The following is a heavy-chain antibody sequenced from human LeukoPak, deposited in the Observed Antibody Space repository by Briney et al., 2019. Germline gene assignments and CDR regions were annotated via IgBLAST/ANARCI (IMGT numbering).Heavy chain of an antibody. Sequence: GGSLRLSCAASGFTFSSFTMIWVRQAPGKGLEWVSSISHSDDTSHYADSVRGRFTISRDNAKSSLYLQMNSLRAEDTAVHYCTRDPNHPGYSSGWYYWGQGTLVTVSS. CDR3: TRDPNHPGYSSGWYY. CDR2: ISHSDDTS. J-gene: IGHJ4*02. V-gene: IGHV3-48*04. CDR1: GFTFSSFT. D-gene: IGHD6-19*01.